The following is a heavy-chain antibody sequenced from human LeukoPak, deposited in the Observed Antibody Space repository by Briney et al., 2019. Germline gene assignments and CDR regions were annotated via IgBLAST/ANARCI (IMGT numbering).Heavy chain of an antibody. V-gene: IGHV3-20*04. Sequence: PGGSLRLSCTVSGFSVSSNSMSWVRQAPGKGLEWVSGINWNGGSTGYADSVKGRFTISRDNAKNSLYLQMNSLRAEDTALYYCARAGENYGSGSYYPYPFDYWGQGTLVTVSS. CDR2: INWNGGST. CDR3: ARAGENYGSGSYYPYPFDY. CDR1: GFSVSSNS. D-gene: IGHD3-10*01. J-gene: IGHJ4*02.